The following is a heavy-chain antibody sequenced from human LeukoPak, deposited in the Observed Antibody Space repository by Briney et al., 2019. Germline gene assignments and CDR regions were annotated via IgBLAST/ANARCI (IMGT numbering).Heavy chain of an antibody. D-gene: IGHD3-10*01. Sequence: ASVKVSCKASGYTFTSYAMNWVRQAPGQGLEWMAWISGYNGLTNYAQKFQGRVTLTIDTSSTTAYMELTSLRSDDTAVYYCARRGSMVRGDFYYMDVWGKGTTVTVSS. J-gene: IGHJ6*03. V-gene: IGHV1-18*01. CDR3: ARRGSMVRGDFYYMDV. CDR2: ISGYNGLT. CDR1: GYTFTSYA.